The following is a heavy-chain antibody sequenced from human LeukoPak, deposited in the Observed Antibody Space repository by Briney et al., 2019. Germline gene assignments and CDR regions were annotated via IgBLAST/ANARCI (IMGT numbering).Heavy chain of an antibody. D-gene: IGHD3-22*01. CDR3: ARDTFYSSGVYGLDV. J-gene: IGHJ6*02. V-gene: IGHV3-33*01. CDR1: GFIFSSYG. CDR2: IYYDGSNK. Sequence: PGRSLRLSCAASGFIFSSYGMHWVRQAPGKGLEWVAVIYYDGSNKYYADSVRGRFTISRDNSKNTLFLQMSSLRAEDTAVYYCARDTFYSSGVYGLDVWGQGTMVTVSS.